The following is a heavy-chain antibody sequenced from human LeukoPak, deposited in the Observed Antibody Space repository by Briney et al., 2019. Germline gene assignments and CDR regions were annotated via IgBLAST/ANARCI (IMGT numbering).Heavy chain of an antibody. J-gene: IGHJ4*02. CDR3: AKDRKSNSFLDY. V-gene: IGHV3-33*05. CDR2: ISSDGFDK. D-gene: IGHD6-6*01. CDR1: GFTFSTSG. Sequence: GRSLRLSCAASGFTFSTSGMPWVRQAPGKGLEWVAVISSDGFDKYYADSVKGRFTISRDNSKSTVHLQMNSLRAEDTAVYYCAKDRKSNSFLDYWGQGALVTVSS.